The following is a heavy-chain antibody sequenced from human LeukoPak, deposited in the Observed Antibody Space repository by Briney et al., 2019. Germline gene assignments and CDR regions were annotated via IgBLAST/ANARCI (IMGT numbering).Heavy chain of an antibody. J-gene: IGHJ3*02. CDR2: IYYSGST. V-gene: IGHV4-31*03. CDR1: GGSISSGGYY. CDR3: ARDTGSDSSGSAVGVDAFDI. D-gene: IGHD3-22*01. Sequence: SETLSLTCTVSGGSISSGGYYWSRIRQHPGKGLEWIGYIYYSGSTYYNPSLKSRVTISVDTSKNQFSLKLSSVTAADTAVYYCARDTGSDSSGSAVGVDAFDIWGQGTMVTVSS.